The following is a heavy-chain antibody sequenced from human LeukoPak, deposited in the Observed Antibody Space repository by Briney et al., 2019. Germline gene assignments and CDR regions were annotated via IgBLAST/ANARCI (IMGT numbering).Heavy chain of an antibody. Sequence: ASETLSLTCTVSGGSISSYYWSWIRQPPGKGLEWIGYIYYGGSTNYNPSLKSRVTISVDRSKNQFSLKLSSVTAADTAVYYCARKEDYFDYWGQGTLATVSS. V-gene: IGHV4-59*12. CDR3: ARKEDYFDY. J-gene: IGHJ4*02. CDR1: GGSISSYY. CDR2: IYYGGST.